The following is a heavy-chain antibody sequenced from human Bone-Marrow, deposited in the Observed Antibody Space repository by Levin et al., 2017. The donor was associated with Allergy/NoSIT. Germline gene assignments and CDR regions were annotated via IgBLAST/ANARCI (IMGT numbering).Heavy chain of an antibody. J-gene: IGHJ4*02. V-gene: IGHV3-7*04. D-gene: IGHD5-18*01. Sequence: PGGSLRLSCEASGFTFSDFWVAWVRQAPGKGLEWVSNMDGDATREHYVDSVKGRFTISRDNGKNSAFLQMNTLRVEDTAVYYCARSGYKSAYELWGQGTLVSVSS. CDR3: ARSGYKSAYEL. CDR2: MDGDATRE. CDR1: GFTFSDFW.